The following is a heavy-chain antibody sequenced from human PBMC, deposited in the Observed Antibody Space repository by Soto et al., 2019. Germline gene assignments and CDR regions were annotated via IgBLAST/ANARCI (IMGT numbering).Heavy chain of an antibody. Sequence: ASVKVSCKASGYTFTSYYMHWVRQAPGQGLEWMGIINPSGGSTSYAQKFQGRVTMTRDTSTSTVYMELSSLRSEDTVVYYCARGDYDFWSGYLYRLDYWGQGTLVTVSS. CDR3: ARGDYDFWSGYLYRLDY. J-gene: IGHJ4*02. V-gene: IGHV1-46*01. D-gene: IGHD3-3*01. CDR2: INPSGGST. CDR1: GYTFTSYY.